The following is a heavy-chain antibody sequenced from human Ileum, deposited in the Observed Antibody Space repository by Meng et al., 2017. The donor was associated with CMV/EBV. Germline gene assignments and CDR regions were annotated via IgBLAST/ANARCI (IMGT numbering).Heavy chain of an antibody. CDR1: FRSYG. V-gene: IGHV3-30*02. CDR2: IRYSGSNK. J-gene: IGHJ1*01. CDR3: AKVRYCNGDSCPFAEYFQH. Sequence: FRSYGIHWVRLAPGKVLQWVAFIRYSGSNKYYADSVKGRFTISRDNSKNTLYLQMNSLRAEDTAVYYCAKVRYCNGDSCPFAEYFQHWGQGTLVTVSS. D-gene: IGHD2-15*01.